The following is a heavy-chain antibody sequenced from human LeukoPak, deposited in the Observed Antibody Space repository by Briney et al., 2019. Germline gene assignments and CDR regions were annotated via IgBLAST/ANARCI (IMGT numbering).Heavy chain of an antibody. CDR2: ISGDGNIK. J-gene: IGHJ4*02. CDR3: AREDPYIVALPADGRYFDC. V-gene: IGHV3-30-3*01. Sequence: GGSLRLSCAASGFTFSSYAMHWVRQAPGKGLEWVAVISGDGNIKWTADSVKGRFTISRDNSKNTLYLQMNSLRAEDTAVYYCAREDPYIVALPADGRYFDCWGQGTLVAVSS. D-gene: IGHD2-2*01. CDR1: GFTFSSYA.